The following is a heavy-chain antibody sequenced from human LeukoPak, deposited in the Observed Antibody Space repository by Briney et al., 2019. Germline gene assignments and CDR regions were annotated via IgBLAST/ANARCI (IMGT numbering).Heavy chain of an antibody. Sequence: PGRSLRLSCAASGFTFSIYAMHWVRQAPGKGLEWVAIISYDGSNKYYAESVKGRFNISRDNSKNTLYLQMNSLRAEDTAVYYCARGVKSRVVPLATASLDYYYYMDVWGKGTTVTVSS. J-gene: IGHJ6*03. CDR3: ARGVKSRVVPLATASLDYYYYMDV. V-gene: IGHV3-30-3*01. CDR1: GFTFSIYA. D-gene: IGHD2-2*01. CDR2: ISYDGSNK.